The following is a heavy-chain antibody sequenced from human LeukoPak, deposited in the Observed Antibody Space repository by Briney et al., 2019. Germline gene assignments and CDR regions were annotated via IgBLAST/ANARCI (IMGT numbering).Heavy chain of an antibody. V-gene: IGHV1-18*04. D-gene: IGHD1-26*01. Sequence: ASVKVSCKASGYTFTGYYMHWVRQAPGQGLEWMGWISAYNGNTKYAQKLQGRVTMTTDTSTSTAYMELRSPRSDDTAVYYCARGLGGSGSYFLTFDYWGQGTLVTVSS. CDR2: ISAYNGNT. CDR1: GYTFTGYY. J-gene: IGHJ4*02. CDR3: ARGLGGSGSYFLTFDY.